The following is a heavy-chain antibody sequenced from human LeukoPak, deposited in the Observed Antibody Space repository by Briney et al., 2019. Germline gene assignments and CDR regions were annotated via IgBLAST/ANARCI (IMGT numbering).Heavy chain of an antibody. J-gene: IGHJ4*02. D-gene: IGHD6-13*01. CDR1: GGSISSYY. Sequence: SETLSLTCTVSGGSISSYYWSWLRQPPGKGLEWIGYIYYSGSTNYNPSRKSRVTISVDTSKNQFSLKLSSVTAADTAVYYCARVRAGLVDYWGQGTLVTVSS. CDR3: ARVRAGLVDY. V-gene: IGHV4-59*01. CDR2: IYYSGST.